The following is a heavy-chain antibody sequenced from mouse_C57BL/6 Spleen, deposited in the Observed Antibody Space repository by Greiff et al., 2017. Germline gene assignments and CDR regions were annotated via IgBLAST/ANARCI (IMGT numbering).Heavy chain of an antibody. CDR1: GYTFTSYW. J-gene: IGHJ4*01. D-gene: IGHD4-1*01. Sequence: VQRVESGAELVKPGASVKLSCKASGYTFTSYWMHWVKQRPGQGLEWIGMIHPNSGSTNYNEKFKSKATLTVDKSSSTAYMQLSSLTSEDSAVYYCARELTGNAMDYWGQGTSVTVSS. CDR2: IHPNSGST. CDR3: ARELTGNAMDY. V-gene: IGHV1-64*01.